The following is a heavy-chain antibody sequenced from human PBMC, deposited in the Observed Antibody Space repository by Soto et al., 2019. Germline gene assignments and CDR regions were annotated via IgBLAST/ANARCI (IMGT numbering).Heavy chain of an antibody. J-gene: IGHJ4*02. V-gene: IGHV4-34*02. Sequence: QVQLQQWGAGLLRPSETLSLTCTVYGESFSGYFWTWIRQPPGKGLEWIGEINHSGSAHYNPSLKSRVTISVETSNNDFSLNLTSVTAADTAVYYCARGLTPSVVVTANRPFDYWGQGTLVTVSA. CDR2: INHSGSA. D-gene: IGHD2-21*02. CDR3: ARGLTPSVVVTANRPFDY. CDR1: GESFSGYF.